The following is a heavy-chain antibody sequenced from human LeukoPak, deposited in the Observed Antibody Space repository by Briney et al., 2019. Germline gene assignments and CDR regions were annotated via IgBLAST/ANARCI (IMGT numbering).Heavy chain of an antibody. J-gene: IGHJ4*02. CDR2: ISGSGGST. V-gene: IGHV3-23*01. D-gene: IGHD3-22*01. CDR1: GFTFSSYA. CDR3: AKDRGYFSSGYFLLDY. Sequence: PGGSLRLSCAASGFTFSSYAMSWVRQAPGKGLEWVSAISGSGGSTYYADSVEGRFTISRDNSKNTLYLQMNSLRAEDTAVYYCAKDRGYFSSGYFLLDYWGQGTLVTVSS.